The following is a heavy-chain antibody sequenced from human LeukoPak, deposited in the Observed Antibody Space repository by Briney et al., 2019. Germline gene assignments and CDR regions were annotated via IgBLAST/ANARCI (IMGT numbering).Heavy chain of an antibody. D-gene: IGHD5-18*01. J-gene: IGHJ4*02. CDR2: IYTSGTT. Sequence: PSETLSLTCTVSGGSINGYYWTWIRQPAGKGLEWIGCIYTSGTTNYNPSLKSRVTMSVDTSKNQFSLKLSSVTAAGTAMYYCAREINVDTAMVLDYWGQGALVTVSS. CDR3: AREINVDTAMVLDY. CDR1: GGSINGYY. V-gene: IGHV4-4*07.